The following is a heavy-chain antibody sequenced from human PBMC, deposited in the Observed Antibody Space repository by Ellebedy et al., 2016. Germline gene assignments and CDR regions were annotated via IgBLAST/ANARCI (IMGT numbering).Heavy chain of an antibody. Sequence: GGSLRLXXAASGFTFSSYGMHWVRQAPGKGLEWVAVISYDGSNKYYADSVKGRFTISRDNSKNTLYLQMNSLRAEDTAVYYCAKDGIVVVTATFDYWGQGTLVTVSS. CDR1: GFTFSSYG. J-gene: IGHJ4*02. CDR2: ISYDGSNK. CDR3: AKDGIVVVTATFDY. D-gene: IGHD2-21*02. V-gene: IGHV3-30*18.